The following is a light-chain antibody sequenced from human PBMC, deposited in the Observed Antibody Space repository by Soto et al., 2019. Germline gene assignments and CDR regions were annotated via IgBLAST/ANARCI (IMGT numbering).Light chain of an antibody. CDR2: DDN. CDR1: SSNIWGNS. J-gene: IGLJ1*01. Sequence: QSVLTQPPSVSAAPGQKVTISCSGSSSNIWGNSVSWYQELPGTTTKLLIYDDNKRPSGDPDRFSGSMSGTSATLGITGLQTGDEADYYCESWDSSLRGSVLGAGTKVTVL. CDR3: ESWDSSLRGSV. V-gene: IGLV1-51*01.